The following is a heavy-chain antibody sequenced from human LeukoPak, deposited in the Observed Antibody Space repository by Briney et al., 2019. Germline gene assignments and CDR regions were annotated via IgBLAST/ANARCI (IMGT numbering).Heavy chain of an antibody. CDR3: ARGEPPYCSGGSCYSGYGMDV. V-gene: IGHV1-46*01. D-gene: IGHD2-15*01. CDR2: INPSGGST. CDR1: GGTFSSYA. J-gene: IGHJ6*02. Sequence: ASVKVSCKASGGTFSSYAISWVRQAPGQGLEWMGIINPSGGSTSYAQKFQGRVTMTRDTSTSTVYMELSSLRSEDTAVYYCARGEPPYCSGGSCYSGYGMDVWGQGTTVTVSS.